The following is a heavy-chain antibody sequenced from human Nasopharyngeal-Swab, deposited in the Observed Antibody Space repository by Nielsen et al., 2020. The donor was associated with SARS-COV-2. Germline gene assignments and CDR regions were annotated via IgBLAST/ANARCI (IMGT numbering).Heavy chain of an antibody. J-gene: IGHJ6*02. D-gene: IGHD3-3*01. CDR1: EFPFSRYS. Sequence: GGSLRLSCSASEFPFSRYSMNWVRQAPGKGLEWVSYISSSSTTIYYADSVKGRFTISRDNAKNSLYLQMNSLRAEDTAVYYCAKEGPGMFGVVGLDVWGQGTTVTVSS. V-gene: IGHV3-48*04. CDR2: ISSSSTTI. CDR3: AKEGPGMFGVVGLDV.